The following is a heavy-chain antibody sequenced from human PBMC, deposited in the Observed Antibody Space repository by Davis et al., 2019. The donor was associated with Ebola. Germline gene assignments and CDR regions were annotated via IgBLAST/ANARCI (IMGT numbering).Heavy chain of an antibody. V-gene: IGHV1-69*05. CDR2: IIPIFGTA. J-gene: IGHJ6*02. CDR1: AGTFSSYA. Sequence: SVKVSCKASAGTFSSYAISWVRQAPGQGLEWMGGIIPIFGTANYAQKFQGRVTMTRDTSTSTVYMELSSLRSEDTAVYYCARGGSSSPYGMDVWGQGTTVTVSS. CDR3: ARGGSSSPYGMDV. D-gene: IGHD6-6*01.